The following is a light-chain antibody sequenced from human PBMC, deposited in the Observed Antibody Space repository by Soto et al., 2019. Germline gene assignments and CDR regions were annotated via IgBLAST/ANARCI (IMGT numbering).Light chain of an antibody. Sequence: QSALTQPASVSGSPGQSITISCTGTSSDVGAYNFVSWYQQHPGKAPKLIFYEVSNRPPGLSYRFSGSKSGTTASLTISGLQDEAEYDYCCSAYTTNNTLLFGGGTKLTVL. V-gene: IGLV2-14*01. J-gene: IGLJ2*01. CDR1: SSDVGAYNF. CDR3: SAYTTNNTLL. CDR2: EVS.